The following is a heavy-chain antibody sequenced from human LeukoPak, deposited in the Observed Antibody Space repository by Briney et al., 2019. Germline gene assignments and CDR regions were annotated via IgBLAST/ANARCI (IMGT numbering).Heavy chain of an antibody. D-gene: IGHD2-2*01. CDR1: GYTLTKLS. CDR2: INPNSGGT. V-gene: IGHV1-2*02. J-gene: IGHJ4*02. Sequence: ASVKVPCKVSGYTLTKLSMNCVRQAPGKGLEWMGWINPNSGGTNYAQKFQGRVTMTRDTSISTAYMELSRLRSDDTAVYYCARPRDYCSSTSCHSPLDYWGQGTLVTVSS. CDR3: ARPRDYCSSTSCHSPLDY.